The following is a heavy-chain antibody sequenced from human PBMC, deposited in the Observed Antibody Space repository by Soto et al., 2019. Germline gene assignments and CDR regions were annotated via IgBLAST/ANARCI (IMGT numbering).Heavy chain of an antibody. D-gene: IGHD2-2*01. CDR3: ARQATTSWSY. CDR1: GDSISSATYY. J-gene: IGHJ4*02. V-gene: IGHV4-39*01. CDR2: IYYSGDT. Sequence: SETLSLTCTVSGDSISSATYYWGWIRQPPGKGLEWIGSIYYSGDTYYSPSLKSRVTISLDASMNQFSLKLTSMSVADTAMYYCARQATTSWSYWGQGTLVTVSS.